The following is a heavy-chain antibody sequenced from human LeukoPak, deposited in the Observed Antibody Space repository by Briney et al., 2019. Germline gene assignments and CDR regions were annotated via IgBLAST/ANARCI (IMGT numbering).Heavy chain of an antibody. J-gene: IGHJ4*02. V-gene: IGHV3-48*03. CDR1: GFTFSSYE. D-gene: IGHD3-16*02. CDR2: ISSSGSTI. Sequence: PGGSLRLSCAASGFTFSSYEMNWVRQAPGKGLEGVSYISSSGSTIYYADSVKGRFTISRDNAKNSLYLQMNSLRAEDTAVYYCARGEVWGSYRFHSHFDYWGQGTLVTVSS. CDR3: ARGEVWGSYRFHSHFDY.